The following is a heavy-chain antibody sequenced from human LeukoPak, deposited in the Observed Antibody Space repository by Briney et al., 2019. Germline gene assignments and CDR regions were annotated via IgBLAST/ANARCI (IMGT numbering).Heavy chain of an antibody. CDR3: ATYTHWVAGDV. J-gene: IGHJ6*02. V-gene: IGHV3-7*01. CDR2: MNQDGSEK. Sequence: RSLRLSCAASGFTFSDSWMSWVRQAPGKGLEWVANMNQDGSEKDYVDSVKGRFTISRDNARNSLYLQMGSLRAEDTAVYYCATYTHWVAGDVWGQGTTVTVSS. CDR1: GFTFSDSW. D-gene: IGHD3-16*01.